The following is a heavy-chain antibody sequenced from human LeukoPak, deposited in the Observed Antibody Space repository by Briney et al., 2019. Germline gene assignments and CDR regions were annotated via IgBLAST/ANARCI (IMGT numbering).Heavy chain of an antibody. CDR2: IKEDGSKK. CDR1: GFTFSSYS. J-gene: IGHJ4*02. Sequence: PGGSLRLSCAASGFTFSSYSMNWVRQAPGKGLEWVANIKEDGSKKNYVDSVKGRFTVSRDNAKNSLYLEMNSLRAEDTAVYFCATPLDYYDSSGYHQGGDWGQGNLVTVSS. V-gene: IGHV3-7*03. CDR3: ATPLDYYDSSGYHQGGD. D-gene: IGHD3-22*01.